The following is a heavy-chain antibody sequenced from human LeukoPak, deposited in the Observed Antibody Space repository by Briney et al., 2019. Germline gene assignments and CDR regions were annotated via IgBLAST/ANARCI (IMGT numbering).Heavy chain of an antibody. CDR3: GRDMSTRVTPISYAIDV. D-gene: IGHD4-23*01. Sequence: ASVKDSCKAPENTFTNYYMHWLRQPPGQGLDWLELINPNGYRTAYAQNFQGRVTMTMDTSTTTVSLELRSLRSEDTAVYYCGRDMSTRVTPISYAIDVWGQGTMVTVSS. CDR1: ENTFTNYY. V-gene: IGHV1-46*01. CDR2: INPNGYRT. J-gene: IGHJ3*01.